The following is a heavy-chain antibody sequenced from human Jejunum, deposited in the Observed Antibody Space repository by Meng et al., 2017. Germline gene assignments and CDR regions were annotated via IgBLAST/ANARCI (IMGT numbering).Heavy chain of an antibody. CDR1: GYTFTNHA. CDR3: ARTWQATGYLLDY. Sequence: QVQLVQSGSELKEPGASVKVSCQASGYTFTNHAMNWVRQAPGQGLELMGWINTNTGIPTYVQGFTGRFVFSLDSSVSTTYLQISNLKPEDAGIYYCARTWQATGYLLDYWGQGTLVTVSS. J-gene: IGHJ4*02. CDR2: INTNTGIP. V-gene: IGHV7-4-1*02. D-gene: IGHD3-9*01.